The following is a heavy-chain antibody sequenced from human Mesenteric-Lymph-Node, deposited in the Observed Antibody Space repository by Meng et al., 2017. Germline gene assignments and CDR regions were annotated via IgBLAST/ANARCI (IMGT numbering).Heavy chain of an antibody. CDR1: GGSISSGGYY. Sequence: SETLSLTCTVSGGSISSGGYYWSWIRQHPGKGLEWIGYIYYSGSTYYNPSLKSRVTISVDTSKNQFSLKLSSVTAADTAVYYCARDSRYSSGWSYNWFDPWGQGTLVTVSS. CDR3: ARDSRYSSGWSYNWFDP. CDR2: IYYSGST. D-gene: IGHD6-19*01. V-gene: IGHV4-31*03. J-gene: IGHJ5*02.